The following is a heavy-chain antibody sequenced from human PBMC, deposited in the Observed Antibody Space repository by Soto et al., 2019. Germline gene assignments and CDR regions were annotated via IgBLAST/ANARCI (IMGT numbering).Heavy chain of an antibody. CDR2: IYYSGST. D-gene: IGHD6-13*01. J-gene: IGHJ6*02. CDR3: ARRYSSSLDV. V-gene: IGHV4-39*07. CDR1: GGSISSSNYY. Sequence: SETLSLTCTVSGGSISSSNYYWGWIRQPTGKGLEWIGSIYYSGSTYYNPSLKSRVTISVDTSKNQFSLKLSSVSAADTAVYYCARRYSSSLDVWGQGTTVTVSS.